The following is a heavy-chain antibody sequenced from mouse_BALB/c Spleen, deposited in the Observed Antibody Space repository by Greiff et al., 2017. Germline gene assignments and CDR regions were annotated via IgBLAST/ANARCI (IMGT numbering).Heavy chain of an antibody. CDR3: ARSSDYGSSYYFDY. D-gene: IGHD1-1*01. V-gene: IGHV1S137*01. Sequence: QVQLQQSGAELVRPGVSVKISCKGSGYTFTDYAMHWVKQSPAKSLEWIGVISTYYGDASYNQKFKGKATMTVDKSSSTAYMELGRLTSEDSAIYYCARSSDYGSSYYFDYWGQGTTLTVSS. CDR1: GYTFTDYA. J-gene: IGHJ2*01. CDR2: ISTYYGDA.